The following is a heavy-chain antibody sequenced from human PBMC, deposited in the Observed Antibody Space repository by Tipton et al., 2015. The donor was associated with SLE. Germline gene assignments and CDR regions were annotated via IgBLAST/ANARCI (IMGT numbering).Heavy chain of an antibody. V-gene: IGHV3-20*04. CDR3: ASQYCSGGSCHWGDAFDI. D-gene: IGHD2-15*01. CDR1: GFTFDDYG. J-gene: IGHJ3*02. Sequence: SLRLSCAASGFTFDDYGMSWVRQAPGKGLEWVSGINWNGGSTYYADSVKGRFTISRDNSKNTLYLQMNSLRAEDTAVYYCASQYCSGGSCHWGDAFDIWGQGTMVTVSS. CDR2: INWNGGST.